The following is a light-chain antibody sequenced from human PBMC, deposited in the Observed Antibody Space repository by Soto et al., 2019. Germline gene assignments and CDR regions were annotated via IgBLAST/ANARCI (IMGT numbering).Light chain of an antibody. J-gene: IGKJ4*01. CDR3: QQYGSLPPLT. Sequence: DLQMTQSPSSLSASVGDRVTITCQASQDISNYLNWYQQKPRKAPKLLIYDASNLETGVPSRFSGSGSGTDFTFTISSLQPEDIATYYCQQYGSLPPLTFGGGTKVGIK. V-gene: IGKV1-33*01. CDR2: DAS. CDR1: QDISNY.